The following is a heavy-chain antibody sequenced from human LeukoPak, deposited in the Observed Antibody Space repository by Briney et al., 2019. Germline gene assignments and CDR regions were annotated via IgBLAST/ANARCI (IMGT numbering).Heavy chain of an antibody. CDR1: GGSISSSSYY. CDR3: ASVRYWYFDL. CDR2: IYYSGST. V-gene: IGHV4-39*07. Sequence: SETLSLTCTVSGGSISSSSYYWGWIRQPPGKGLEWIGSIYYSGSTYYNPSLKSRVTISVDTSENQFSLKLSSVTAADTAVYYCASVRYWYFDLWGRGTLVTVSS. J-gene: IGHJ2*01.